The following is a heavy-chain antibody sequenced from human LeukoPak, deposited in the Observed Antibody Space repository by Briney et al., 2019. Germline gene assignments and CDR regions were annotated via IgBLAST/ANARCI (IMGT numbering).Heavy chain of an antibody. CDR2: TSSSSSY. Sequence: GGSLRLSCAASEFTFSIYAMSWVRQAPGKGLEWVASTSSSSSYADSVKGRFTISRDNAKNSLYLQMNSLRAEDTAVYFCARVGPIYCSGGSCDYYYAMDVWGQGTTVTVSS. CDR1: EFTFSIYA. V-gene: IGHV3-21*01. CDR3: ARVGPIYCSGGSCDYYYAMDV. J-gene: IGHJ6*02. D-gene: IGHD2-15*01.